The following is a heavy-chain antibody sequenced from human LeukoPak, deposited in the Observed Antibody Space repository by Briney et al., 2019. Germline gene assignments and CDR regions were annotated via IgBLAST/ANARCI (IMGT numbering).Heavy chain of an antibody. CDR2: ISASGSS. Sequence: PSETLSLTCSVSGGSVSSYYWSWIRQPAGKGLEWIGRISASGSSNYNPSLRSRVIMSVDTPKNQFSLNLSSVTAADTAVYYCARHKGSLKRIDYWGQGTLVTVSS. J-gene: IGHJ4*02. CDR3: ARHKGSLKRIDY. CDR1: GGSVSSYY. V-gene: IGHV4-4*07. D-gene: IGHD1-1*01.